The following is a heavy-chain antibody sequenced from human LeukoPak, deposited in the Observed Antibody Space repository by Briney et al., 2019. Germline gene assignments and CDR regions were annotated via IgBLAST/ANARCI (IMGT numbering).Heavy chain of an antibody. CDR2: IYYSGST. CDR1: GGSISLYY. J-gene: IGHJ2*01. D-gene: IGHD4/OR15-4a*01. V-gene: IGHV4-59*01. Sequence: SETLSLTRTVSGGSISLYYWSWIRQPPGKGLEWIGYIYYSGSTNYNPSLKSRVTTSVDTSKNQFSLKLSSVTAADTAIYYCARRAYGAWYFDLWGRGTLVTVSS. CDR3: ARRAYGAWYFDL.